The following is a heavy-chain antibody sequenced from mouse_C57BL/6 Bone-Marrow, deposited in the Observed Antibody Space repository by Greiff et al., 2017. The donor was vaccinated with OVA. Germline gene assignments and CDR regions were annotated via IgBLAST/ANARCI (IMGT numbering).Heavy chain of an antibody. J-gene: IGHJ3*01. D-gene: IGHD2-2*01. CDR1: GFTFSDYG. Sequence: EVMLVESGGGLVKPGGSLKLSCAASGFTFSDYGMHWVRQAPEQGLEWVAYISSGSSTIYYADTVKGRFTISRDNAKNTLFLQMTSLRSEDTAMYYCARDGYGWFAYWGQGTLVTVSA. V-gene: IGHV5-17*01. CDR2: ISSGSSTI. CDR3: ARDGYGWFAY.